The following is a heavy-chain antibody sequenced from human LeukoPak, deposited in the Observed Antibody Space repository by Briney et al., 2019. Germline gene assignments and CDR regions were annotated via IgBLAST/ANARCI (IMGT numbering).Heavy chain of an antibody. J-gene: IGHJ4*02. CDR2: ISSSSSTI. CDR1: GFTFSSYS. Sequence: GGSLRLSCAASGFTFSSYSMNWVRQAPGKGLEWVSYISSSSSTIYYADSVKGRFTISRDNSENTLYLQMNSLRAEDTAVYYCATSLHVPYSSHDYWGQGTLVTVSS. D-gene: IGHD5-18*01. V-gene: IGHV3-48*01. CDR3: ATSLHVPYSSHDY.